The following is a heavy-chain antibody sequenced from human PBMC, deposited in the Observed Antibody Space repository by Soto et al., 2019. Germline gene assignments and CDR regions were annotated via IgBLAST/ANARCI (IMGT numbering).Heavy chain of an antibody. V-gene: IGHV3-30-3*01. J-gene: IGHJ6*02. D-gene: IGHD2-2*01. Sequence: PGGSLRLCCAASGSSFSSYPMHWVRQAPGKGLEWVAVISYEGSSKYYADSVKGRFTISRDNSKNTLYLQMNSLRTEDTAVYYCARARPHCSSTTCYDDYYGMDVWGQGTTVTVSS. CDR3: ARARPHCSSTTCYDDYYGMDV. CDR2: ISYEGSSK. CDR1: GSSFSSYP.